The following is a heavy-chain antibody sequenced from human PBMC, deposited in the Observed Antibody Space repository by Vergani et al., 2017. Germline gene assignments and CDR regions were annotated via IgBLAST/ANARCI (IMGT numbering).Heavy chain of an antibody. CDR1: GGSFSGYY. Sequence: QVQLQQWGAGLLKPSETLSLTCAVYGGSFSGYYWTWIRQPPVKGLEWIGEINHSGSTNYNPSLKSRVTISVDMSKNQFSLQLNSVTPEDTAVYFCARAGSGWTNNAFDIWGQGTMVTVSS. V-gene: IGHV4-34*01. CDR2: INHSGST. J-gene: IGHJ3*02. CDR3: ARAGSGWTNNAFDI. D-gene: IGHD6-19*01.